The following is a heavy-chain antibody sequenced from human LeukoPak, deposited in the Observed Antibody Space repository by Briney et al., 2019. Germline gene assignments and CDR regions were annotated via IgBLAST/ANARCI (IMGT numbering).Heavy chain of an antibody. D-gene: IGHD2-15*01. Sequence: ASVKVSCKASGYTFTNYAMNWVRQAPGQGLEWMGWINTNTGDPTYAQDFTERFVFSLDTSVNTAYLQISSLKAEDTAVYYCATTYYYIAGSYSYWGQGTLVTVSS. J-gene: IGHJ4*02. V-gene: IGHV7-4-1*02. CDR1: GYTFTNYA. CDR3: ATTYYYIAGSYSY. CDR2: INTNTGDP.